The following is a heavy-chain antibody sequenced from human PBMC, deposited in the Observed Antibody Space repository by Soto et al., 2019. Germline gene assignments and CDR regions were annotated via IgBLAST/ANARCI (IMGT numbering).Heavy chain of an antibody. CDR2: INHSVST. CDR3: ARLPTNYVWGSYRYKQVDY. CDR1: GGSFSGYY. D-gene: IGHD3-16*02. Sequence: QVQLQQWGAGLLKPSETLSLTCAVYGGSFSGYYWSWIRQPPGKGLEWIGEINHSVSTNYNPSLKSRVTISVDTSKNQFYLKLSSVTAADTAVYYCARLPTNYVWGSYRYKQVDYWGQGTLVTVSS. J-gene: IGHJ4*02. V-gene: IGHV4-34*01.